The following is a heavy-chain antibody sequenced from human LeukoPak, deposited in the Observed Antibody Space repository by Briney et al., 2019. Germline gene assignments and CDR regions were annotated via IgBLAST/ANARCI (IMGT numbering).Heavy chain of an antibody. D-gene: IGHD3-22*01. CDR3: ARLRSRYDTSGYYPFDY. CDR1: GGSISGYY. J-gene: IGHJ4*02. Sequence: SETLSLTCTVSGGSISGYYWSWIRPPPGKGLEWIGYIYYSGGTNYNPSLESRVTISVDTSKNQFSLKLSSVTAADTAVYYRARLRSRYDTSGYYPFDYWGQGTLVTVSS. V-gene: IGHV4-59*08. CDR2: IYYSGGT.